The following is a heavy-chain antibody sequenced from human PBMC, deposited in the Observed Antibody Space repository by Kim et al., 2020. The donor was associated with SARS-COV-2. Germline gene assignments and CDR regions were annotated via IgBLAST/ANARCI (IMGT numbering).Heavy chain of an antibody. Sequence: GGSLRLSCAASGFTFSSYWMHWVRQAPGKGLVWVSRINSDGSSTSYADSVKGRFTISRDNAKNTLYLQMNSLRAEDTAVYYCARAKSLSTSWAYEWLTWTDGAFDIWGQGTMVTVSS. V-gene: IGHV3-74*01. CDR1: GFTFSSYW. CDR3: ARAKSLSTSWAYEWLTWTDGAFDI. CDR2: INSDGSST. J-gene: IGHJ3*02. D-gene: IGHD2-2*01.